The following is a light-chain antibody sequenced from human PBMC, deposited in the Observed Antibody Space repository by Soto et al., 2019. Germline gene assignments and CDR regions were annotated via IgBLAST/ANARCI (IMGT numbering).Light chain of an antibody. CDR1: QTITSY. CDR2: DVF. J-gene: IGKJ1*01. CDR3: QQRSNWPLGT. V-gene: IGKV3-11*01. Sequence: EIVLTQSPATLSLSPGERATLSCRASQTITSYLAWYQQKPGQAPRLLIYDVFNRATGIPARFIGSGSGTDFTLTISSLEPEDFAFHYCQQRSNWPLGTFGQGTKVEIK.